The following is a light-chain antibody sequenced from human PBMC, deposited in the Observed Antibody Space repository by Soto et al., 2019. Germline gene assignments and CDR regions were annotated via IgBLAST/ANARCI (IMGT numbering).Light chain of an antibody. CDR3: QQRSNWLT. J-gene: IGKJ4*01. V-gene: IGKV3D-11*01. CDR2: DAS. Sequence: EIVLTQSPATLSLSPGERATLSCRASQGVSSYLAWYQQKPGQAPRLLIYDASNRATGIPARFSGSGPGTDFTLTISSQEPEDFAVYYCQQRSNWLTFGGGTKVEIK. CDR1: QGVSSY.